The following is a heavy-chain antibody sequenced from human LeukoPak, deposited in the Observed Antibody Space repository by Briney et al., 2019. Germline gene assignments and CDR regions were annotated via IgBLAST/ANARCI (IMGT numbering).Heavy chain of an antibody. CDR3: PKTWTLYYFAY. V-gene: IGHV3-48*04. Sequence: GGSLRLSCAASGFTFSSYSMNWVRQAPGKGLEWVSYISSNSSTIYYADSVKGRFTISRDNAKNSLYLQMNSLRAEDTAVYYCPKTWTLYYFAYWGQPALATLPS. D-gene: IGHD3/OR15-3a*01. CDR2: ISSNSSTI. CDR1: GFTFSSYS. J-gene: IGHJ4*02.